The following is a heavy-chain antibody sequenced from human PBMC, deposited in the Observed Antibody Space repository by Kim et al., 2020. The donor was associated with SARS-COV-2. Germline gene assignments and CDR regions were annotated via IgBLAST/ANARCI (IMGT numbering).Heavy chain of an antibody. V-gene: IGHV1-69*04. CDR3: ARDSYASGGYFDY. J-gene: IGHJ4*02. Sequence: AQKVQGREPGTADKSKSTAYMELSSLRSEDTAVYYCARDSYASGGYFDYWGQGTLVTVSS. D-gene: IGHD3-16*01.